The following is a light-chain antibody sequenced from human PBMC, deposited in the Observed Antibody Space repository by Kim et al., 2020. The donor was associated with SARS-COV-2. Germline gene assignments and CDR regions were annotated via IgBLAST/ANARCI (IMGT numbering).Light chain of an antibody. Sequence: ASVGDRVTITCRASQSIHNSLNWYQQKSGEAPQLLIYASSTLQSGVPPRFSGSGSGTDFTLTISSLQPEDSASYYCQQSYRIPQAFGQGTKVDI. J-gene: IGKJ1*01. CDR3: QQSYRIPQA. CDR1: QSIHNS. V-gene: IGKV1-39*01. CDR2: ASS.